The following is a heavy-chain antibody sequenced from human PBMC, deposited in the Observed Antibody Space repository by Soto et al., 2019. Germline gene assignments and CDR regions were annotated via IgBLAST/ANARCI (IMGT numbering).Heavy chain of an antibody. CDR1: GGSISSYY. Sequence: PSETLSLTCTVSGGSISSYYWSWIRQPPGKGLEWIGYIYYSGSTNYNPSLKSRVTISVDTSKNQFSLKLSSVTAADTAVYYCARQHSGYDFSPNWFDPWGQGTLVTVSS. J-gene: IGHJ5*02. V-gene: IGHV4-59*08. CDR3: ARQHSGYDFSPNWFDP. D-gene: IGHD5-12*01. CDR2: IYYSGST.